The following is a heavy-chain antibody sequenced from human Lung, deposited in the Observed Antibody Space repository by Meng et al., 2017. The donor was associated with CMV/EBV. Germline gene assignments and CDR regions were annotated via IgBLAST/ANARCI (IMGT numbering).Heavy chain of an antibody. CDR3: ARVAVPAAITFVWFDP. Sequence: SXKISXAASGFTFSSYAMHWVRQAPGKGLEWVAVISYDGSNKYYADSVKGRFTISRDNSKNTLYLQMNSLRAEDTAVYYCARVAVPAAITFVWFDPWGQGTLVTVSS. CDR1: GFTFSSYA. J-gene: IGHJ5*02. V-gene: IGHV3-30*04. D-gene: IGHD2-2*02. CDR2: ISYDGSNK.